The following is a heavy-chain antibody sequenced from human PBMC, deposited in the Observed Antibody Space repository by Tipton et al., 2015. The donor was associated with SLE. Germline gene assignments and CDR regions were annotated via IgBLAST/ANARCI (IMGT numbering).Heavy chain of an antibody. V-gene: IGHV4-59*11. D-gene: IGHD3-16*01. CDR2: IHYSGTT. J-gene: IGHJ4*02. CDR1: GGSITNHY. Sequence: TLSLTCTVSGGSITNHYWNWIRQPPGKGLEWIGYIHYSGTTHDNPSLQSRVTMSVDMSKNQFSLRLTSVTAADTAVYYCARSDGGYWGQGTLVTVSS. CDR3: ARSDGGY.